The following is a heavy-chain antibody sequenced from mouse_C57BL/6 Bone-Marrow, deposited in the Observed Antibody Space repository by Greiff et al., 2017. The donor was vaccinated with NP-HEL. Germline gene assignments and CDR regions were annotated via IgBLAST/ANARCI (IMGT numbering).Heavy chain of an antibody. Sequence: EVMLVESGGDLVKPGGSLKLSCAASGFTFSSYGMSWVRQTPDKRLEWVATISSGGSYTYYPDSVKGRFTISRDNAKNTLYLQMSSLKSEDTAMYYCARRGYFFAYWGQGTLVTVSA. CDR1: GFTFSSYG. V-gene: IGHV5-6*02. J-gene: IGHJ3*01. CDR2: ISSGGSYT. D-gene: IGHD2-3*01. CDR3: ARRGYFFAY.